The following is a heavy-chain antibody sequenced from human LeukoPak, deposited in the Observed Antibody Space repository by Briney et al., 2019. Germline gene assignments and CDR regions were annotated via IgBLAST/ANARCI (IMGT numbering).Heavy chain of an antibody. CDR2: ISYDGSNK. D-gene: IGHD5-18*01. CDR3: ASQRERAMVYHFDY. V-gene: IGHV3-30*03. J-gene: IGHJ4*02. Sequence: GGSLRLSCAASGFTFSSFGMHWVRQAPGKGLEWVAVISYDGSNKNYPDSVKGRFTISRDNSKNTLYLQMNSLRAEDTAVYYCASQRERAMVYHFDYGGQGTLVTVSA. CDR1: GFTFSSFG.